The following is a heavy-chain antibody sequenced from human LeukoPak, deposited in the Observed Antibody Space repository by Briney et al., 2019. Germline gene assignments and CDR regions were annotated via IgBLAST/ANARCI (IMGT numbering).Heavy chain of an antibody. Sequence: PGGSLRLSCAASGFTFGSYAMSWVRQAPGKGLEWVSAISGSGGSTYYADSVKGRFTISRDNSKNTLYLQMNSLRAEDTAVYYCAKDRCCSSTSCYSGFDYWGQGTLVTVSS. CDR2: ISGSGGST. V-gene: IGHV3-23*01. CDR3: AKDRCCSSTSCYSGFDY. J-gene: IGHJ4*02. D-gene: IGHD2-2*01. CDR1: GFTFGSYA.